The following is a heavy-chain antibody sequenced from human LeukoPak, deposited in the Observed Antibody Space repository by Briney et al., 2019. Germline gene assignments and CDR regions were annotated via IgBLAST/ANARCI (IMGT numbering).Heavy chain of an antibody. CDR1: GFTFSSYG. J-gene: IGHJ4*02. D-gene: IGHD5-18*01. CDR2: ISSSSSYI. CDR3: ARVGSRGYSYGYYGD. Sequence: GGSLRLSCAASGFTFSSYGMNWVRQAPGKGLEWVSSISSSSSYIYYADSVKGRFTISRDNAKNSLYLQMNSLRAEDTAVYYCARVGSRGYSYGYYGDWGQGTLVTVSS. V-gene: IGHV3-21*01.